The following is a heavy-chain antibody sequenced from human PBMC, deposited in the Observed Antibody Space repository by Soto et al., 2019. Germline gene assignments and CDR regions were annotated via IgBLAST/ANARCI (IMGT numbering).Heavy chain of an antibody. Sequence: QPGGSLRLSCAASGFTFSSYGMHWVRQAPGKGLEWVAVIWYDGSNKYYADSVKGRFTISRDNSKNTLYLQMNSLRAEDTAVYYCARDRDPRSGSYYPTYYYYGMDVWGQGTTVTVSS. D-gene: IGHD3-10*01. CDR1: GFTFSSYG. V-gene: IGHV3-33*01. CDR3: ARDRDPRSGSYYPTYYYYGMDV. CDR2: IWYDGSNK. J-gene: IGHJ6*02.